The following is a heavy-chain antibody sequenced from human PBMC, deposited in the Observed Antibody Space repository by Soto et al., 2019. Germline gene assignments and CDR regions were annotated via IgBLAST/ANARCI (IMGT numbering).Heavy chain of an antibody. Sequence: GASVKVSCKASGYTFTGYYMHWVRQAPGQGLEWMGWINPNSGGTNYAQKFQGRVTMTRGTSISTAYMELSRLRSDDTAVYYCARVRITMVRGVFNWFDPWGQGTLVTVSS. J-gene: IGHJ5*02. CDR1: GYTFTGYY. V-gene: IGHV1-2*02. D-gene: IGHD3-10*01. CDR3: ARVRITMVRGVFNWFDP. CDR2: INPNSGGT.